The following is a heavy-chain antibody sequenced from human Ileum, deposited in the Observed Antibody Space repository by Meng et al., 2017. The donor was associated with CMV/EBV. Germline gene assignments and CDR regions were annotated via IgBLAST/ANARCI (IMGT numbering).Heavy chain of an antibody. Sequence: QVQLEGSGRGRVKAAETLSLTCTASGDPISSGSHSWAWLRQPPGKRLEWIGSMYFSGIADYNPSPKSRVTISLHATQKQFSLRLTSVTAADSAVYFCARDLTNKWFYYWGQGTLVTVSS. J-gene: IGHJ4*02. CDR2: MYFSGIA. CDR1: GDPISSGSHS. D-gene: IGHD1-26*01. V-gene: IGHV4-39*07. CDR3: ARDLTNKWFYY.